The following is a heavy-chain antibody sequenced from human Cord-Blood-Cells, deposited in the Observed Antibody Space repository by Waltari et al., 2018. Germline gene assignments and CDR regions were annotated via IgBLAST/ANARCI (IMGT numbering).Heavy chain of an antibody. CDR1: GGSISSYY. CDR2: IYYSGST. CDR3: ARRKRSFDY. V-gene: IGHV4-59*08. D-gene: IGHD4-17*01. J-gene: IGHJ4*02. Sequence: QVQLQESGPGLVKPSATLSLTCTVSGGSISSYYWSWIRQPPGKGLEWFGYIYYSGSTNHNPCLKSRVTISVDTSKNQFCLKLRSVTAGDTAVYYCARRKRSFDYWGQGTLVTVSS.